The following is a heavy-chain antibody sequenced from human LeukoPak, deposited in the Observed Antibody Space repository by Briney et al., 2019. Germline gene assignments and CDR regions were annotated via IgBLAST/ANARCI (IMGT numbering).Heavy chain of an antibody. CDR2: MNPNSGNT. J-gene: IGHJ5*02. CDR3: ARGQYDYVWGSYRYSVVWFDP. V-gene: IGHV1-8*02. Sequence: GASVKVSCMASGGTFSSYAINWVRQATGQGLEWMGWMNPNSGNTGYAQKFQGRVTMTRNTSISTAYMELSSLRSEDTAVYYCARGQYDYVWGSYRYSVVWFDPWGQGTLVTVSS. D-gene: IGHD3-16*02. CDR1: GGTFSSYA.